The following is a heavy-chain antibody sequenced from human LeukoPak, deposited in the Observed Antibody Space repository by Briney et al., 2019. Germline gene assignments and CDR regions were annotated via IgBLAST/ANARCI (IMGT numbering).Heavy chain of an antibody. J-gene: IGHJ4*02. V-gene: IGHV4-38-2*02. CDR2: IYHSGST. CDR1: GYSISSGYY. D-gene: IGHD3-22*01. CDR3: ARDSGPYYDSSGYPYFDY. Sequence: KTSETLSLTCTVSGYSISSGYYWGWIRQPPGKGLEWIGSIYHSGSTYYNPSLKSRVSISVDTSKNQFSLKLTSVTAADTAVYYCARDSGPYYDSSGYPYFDYWGQGTLVAVSS.